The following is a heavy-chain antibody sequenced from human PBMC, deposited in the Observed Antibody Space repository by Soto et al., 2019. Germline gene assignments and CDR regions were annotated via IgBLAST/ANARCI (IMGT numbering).Heavy chain of an antibody. V-gene: IGHV4-30-4*01. CDR1: GGSVSIGDYL. J-gene: IGHJ5*02. CDR2: IHDSGNT. Sequence: SETLSLTCTVFGGSVSIGDYLWSWIRQRPGKGLEWIGYIHDSGNTYYNPSLKSRVTISLDTSKNQFSLKVTSMTAADTAVYFSARARGGDSGDYASLFDRWGQGNLVT. D-gene: IGHD4-17*01. CDR3: ARARGGDSGDYASLFDR.